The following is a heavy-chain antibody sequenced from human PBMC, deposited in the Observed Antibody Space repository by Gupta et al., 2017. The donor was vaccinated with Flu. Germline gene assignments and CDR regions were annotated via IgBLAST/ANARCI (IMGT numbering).Heavy chain of an antibody. V-gene: IGHV4-38-2*01. J-gene: IGHJ4*02. CDR1: GRSLSNGYY. CDR2: VYHVGTT. D-gene: IGHD2-8*02. Sequence: QVQLQESGPGLVKPSETLSLTCAVSGRSLSNGYYWGWIRQAPGKGLEWLGSVYHVGTTYYNPSLKGRVTISMDTSQNQFSLSLNSATAADTAIYYCARGGTGGDYPFDYWGRGTLVAVSS. CDR3: ARGGTGGDYPFDY.